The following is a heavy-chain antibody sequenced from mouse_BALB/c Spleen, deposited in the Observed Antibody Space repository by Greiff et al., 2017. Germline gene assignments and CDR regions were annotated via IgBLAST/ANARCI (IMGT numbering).Heavy chain of an antibody. V-gene: IGHV1-7*01. Sequence: VQLHQSGAELAKPGASVKMSCKASGYTFTSYWMHWVKQRPGQGLEWIGYINPSTGYTEYNQKFKDKATLTADKSSSTAYMQLSSLTSEDSAVYYCARDGSSYGYWGQGTTLTVSS. CDR3: ARDGSSYGY. CDR2: INPSTGYT. J-gene: IGHJ2*01. D-gene: IGHD1-1*01. CDR1: GYTFTSYW.